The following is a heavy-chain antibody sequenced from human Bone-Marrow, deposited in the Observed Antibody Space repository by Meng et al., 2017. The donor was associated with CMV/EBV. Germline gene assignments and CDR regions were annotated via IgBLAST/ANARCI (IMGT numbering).Heavy chain of an antibody. Sequence: GGSLRLSCAASGFTFSSYAMHWVRQAPGKGLEWVAVISYDGSNKYYADSVKGRFTISRDNSKNTLYLQMNSLRAEDTAVYYCARDYCSSTSCFLNPTYGMDVWGQGTTVTVSS. CDR2: ISYDGSNK. D-gene: IGHD2-2*01. CDR1: GFTFSSYA. V-gene: IGHV3-30*04. CDR3: ARDYCSSTSCFLNPTYGMDV. J-gene: IGHJ6*02.